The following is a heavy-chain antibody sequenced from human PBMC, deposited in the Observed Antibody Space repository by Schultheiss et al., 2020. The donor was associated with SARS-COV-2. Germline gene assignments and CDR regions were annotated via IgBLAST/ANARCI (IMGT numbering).Heavy chain of an antibody. Sequence: GESLKISCAASGFTFDDYAMHWVRQAPGKGLEWVSVIYSGGSTYYADSVKGRFTISRDNAKNTLYLQMNSLRAEDTAVYYCARQLGFDYWGQGTLVTVSS. CDR3: ARQLGFDY. CDR2: IYSGGST. CDR1: GFTFDDYA. V-gene: IGHV3-66*04. J-gene: IGHJ4*02. D-gene: IGHD6-13*01.